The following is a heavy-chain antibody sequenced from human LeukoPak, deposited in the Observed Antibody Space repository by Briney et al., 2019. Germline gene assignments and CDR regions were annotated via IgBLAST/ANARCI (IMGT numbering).Heavy chain of an antibody. Sequence: GGSLRLSCAASGFTFSSYDMHWVRQATGKGLEWVSAIGTAGDTYYPGSVKGRFTISRENAKNSLYLQMNSLRAGDTAVYYCARMDYWGAFDIWGQGTMVTVSS. J-gene: IGHJ3*02. V-gene: IGHV3-13*01. CDR2: IGTAGDT. D-gene: IGHD7-27*01. CDR3: ARMDYWGAFDI. CDR1: GFTFSSYD.